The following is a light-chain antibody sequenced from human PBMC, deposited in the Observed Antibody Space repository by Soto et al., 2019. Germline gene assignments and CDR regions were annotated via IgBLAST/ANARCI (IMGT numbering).Light chain of an antibody. CDR2: LGS. Sequence: DIVMTQSPLSLPVTPGEPASISCRSSQSLLHSNGYNYLDWYLQKPGQSPQLLSNLGSNRASEVPDRFSGSGSGTDFTLKISRVDAEDVGVYYCMQALQTPTFGGGTKVEIK. CDR3: MQALQTPT. CDR1: QSLLHSNGYNY. V-gene: IGKV2-28*01. J-gene: IGKJ4*01.